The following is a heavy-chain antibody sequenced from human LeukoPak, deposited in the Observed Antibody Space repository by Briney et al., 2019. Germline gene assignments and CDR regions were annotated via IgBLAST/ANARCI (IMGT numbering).Heavy chain of an antibody. CDR1: GYTFTGYY. J-gene: IGHJ6*02. CDR3: ARDYKSSGWYAYYGMDV. Sequence: SVTVSCKASGYTFTGYYMHWVRQAPGQGLEWMGWINPNSGGTNYAQKFQGRVTMTRDTSISTAYMELSRLRSDDTAVYYCARDYKSSGWYAYYGMDVWGQGTTVTVSS. CDR2: INPNSGGT. V-gene: IGHV1-2*02. D-gene: IGHD6-19*01.